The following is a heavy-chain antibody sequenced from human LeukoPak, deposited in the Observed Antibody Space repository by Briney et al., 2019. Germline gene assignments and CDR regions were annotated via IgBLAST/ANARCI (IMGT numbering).Heavy chain of an antibody. Sequence: GGSLRLSCAASGFTFSNYWMSWVRQAPGKGLEWVSSISSSSSYIYYADSVKGRFTISRDNAKNSLYLQMNSLRAEDTAVYYCARVPYSGYEGSAYYYYMDVWGKGTTVTVSS. CDR1: GFTFSNYW. D-gene: IGHD5-12*01. CDR3: ARVPYSGYEGSAYYYYMDV. CDR2: ISSSSSYI. J-gene: IGHJ6*03. V-gene: IGHV3-21*01.